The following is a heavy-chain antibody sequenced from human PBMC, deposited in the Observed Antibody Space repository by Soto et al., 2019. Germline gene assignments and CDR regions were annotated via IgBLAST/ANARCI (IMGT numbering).Heavy chain of an antibody. CDR1: GYTFSSYG. CDR2: TSGYNGNT. CDR3: ARVRDYHDFWSGYYKAWFDP. J-gene: IGHJ5*02. D-gene: IGHD3-3*01. Sequence: QGQLVQSGAEVKTPGASVKVSCKASGYTFSSYGITWVRQAPGQGLEWMGWTSGYNGNTNYAQKLQGRVTMTTDTSTSTAYMELRSLRSDDTAVYYCARVRDYHDFWSGYYKAWFDPWGQGTLVTVYS. V-gene: IGHV1-18*01.